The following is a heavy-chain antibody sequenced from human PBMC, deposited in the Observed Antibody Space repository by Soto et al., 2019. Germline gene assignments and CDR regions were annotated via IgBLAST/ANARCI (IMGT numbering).Heavy chain of an antibody. Sequence: PVGSLSLSCAASGFSFSDYVMHWVRQAPGKGLEWVAVMWYHGRDLFYADSVKGRFTISRDNVRNSLYLEMKSLRDEDTAVYYCARDRCFDGSCYSASDFWGQGIQVTVSS. CDR1: GFSFSDYV. CDR3: ARDRCFDGSCYSASDF. J-gene: IGHJ4*02. V-gene: IGHV3-33*01. CDR2: MWYHGRDL. D-gene: IGHD2-15*01.